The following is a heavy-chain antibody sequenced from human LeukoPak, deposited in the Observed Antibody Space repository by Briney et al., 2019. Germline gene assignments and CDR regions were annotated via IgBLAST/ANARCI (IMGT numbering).Heavy chain of an antibody. CDR3: ASLDIVVVPAATEYYYYYGMDV. V-gene: IGHV1-69*04. Sequence: ASVTLSCKASGGTFSSYAISWVRQAPGQGLASMGRIIPLLGIANYAQKFQGRVTITADKSTSTAYMELSSLRSEDTAVYYCASLDIVVVPAATEYYYYYGMDVWGQGTTVTVSS. CDR2: IIPLLGIA. D-gene: IGHD2-2*01. J-gene: IGHJ6*02. CDR1: GGTFSSYA.